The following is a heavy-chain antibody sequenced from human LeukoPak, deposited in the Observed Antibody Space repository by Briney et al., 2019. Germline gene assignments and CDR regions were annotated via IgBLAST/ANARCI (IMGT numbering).Heavy chain of an antibody. CDR3: ASGYSTTLDF. CDR2: IHNGGNA. CDR1: GGSISRYY. V-gene: IGHV4-59*04. J-gene: IGHJ4*02. D-gene: IGHD6-13*01. Sequence: SGTLSLTCNVSGGSISRYYWAWIRQPPGMGLESIGKIHNGGNAYYTPSLKSRVTLSMDASRNQVSLRLSSVTAADTAVYYCASGYSTTLDFWGQGTLVTVSS.